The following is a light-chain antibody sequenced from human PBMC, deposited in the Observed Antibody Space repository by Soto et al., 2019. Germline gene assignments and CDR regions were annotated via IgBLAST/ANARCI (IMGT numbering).Light chain of an antibody. CDR3: LSHTTRRIYV. CDR2: NVN. CDR1: NSDIGAYDY. Sequence: QSVLTQPASVSGSPGQSITISCSGTNSDIGAYDYVSWYQQHPGKPPKLIIYNVNNRPSGVSFRFSGSKSANTASLTISGLQTEDGADYYCLSHTTRRIYVFGPGTKVTVL. J-gene: IGLJ1*01. V-gene: IGLV2-14*03.